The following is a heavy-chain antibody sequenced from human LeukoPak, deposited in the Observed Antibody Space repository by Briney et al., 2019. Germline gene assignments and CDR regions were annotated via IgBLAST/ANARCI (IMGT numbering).Heavy chain of an antibody. D-gene: IGHD2-2*01. J-gene: IGHJ6*03. CDR2: ISSSSSTI. Sequence: GGSLRLSCAASGFTFSRYSMNWVRQAPGKGLEWVSYISSSSSTIYYADSVKGRFTISRDNAKNSLYLQMNSLRAEDTAVYYCARLGYCSSTSCYFDYYYYMDVWGKGTTVTVSS. CDR1: GFTFSRYS. CDR3: ARLGYCSSTSCYFDYYYYMDV. V-gene: IGHV3-48*04.